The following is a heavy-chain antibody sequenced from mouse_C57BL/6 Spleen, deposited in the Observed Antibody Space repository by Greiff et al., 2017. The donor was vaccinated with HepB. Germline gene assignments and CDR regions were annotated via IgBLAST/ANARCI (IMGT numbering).Heavy chain of an antibody. CDR1: GFTFSDYG. V-gene: IGHV5-17*01. CDR3: ARALNCDLFAY. J-gene: IGHJ3*01. CDR2: ISSGSSTI. Sequence: EVKVVESGGGLVKPGGSLKLSCAASGFTFSDYGMHWVRQAPEKGLEWVAYISSGSSTIYYADTVKGRFTISRDNAKNTLFLQMTSLRSEDTAMYYCARALNCDLFAYWGQGTLVTVSA. D-gene: IGHD4-1*01.